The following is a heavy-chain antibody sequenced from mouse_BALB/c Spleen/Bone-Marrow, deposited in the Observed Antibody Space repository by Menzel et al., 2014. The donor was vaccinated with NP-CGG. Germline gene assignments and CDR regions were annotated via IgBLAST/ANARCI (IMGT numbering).Heavy chain of an antibody. V-gene: IGHV1-20*01. CDR1: GYSFTGYF. Sequence: EEQLKQSGPELVKTGDSVKISCKASGYSFTGYFMNWVMQSHGKSLEWIGRINPYNGDTFYNQKFKGKATLTVDKSSSTAHMELRSLASEDSAVYYCAREGGYYYCISPYFDVSGAATTATVSS. CDR2: INPYNGDT. J-gene: IGHJ1*01. CDR3: AREGGYYYCISPYFDV. D-gene: IGHD1-1*01.